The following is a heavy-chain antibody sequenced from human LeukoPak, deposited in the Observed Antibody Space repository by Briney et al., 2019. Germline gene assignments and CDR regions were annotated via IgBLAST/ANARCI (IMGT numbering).Heavy chain of an antibody. CDR3: ARDKLEYCSSTSCSPGAFDI. V-gene: IGHV1-18*01. D-gene: IGHD2-2*01. CDR2: ISAYNGNT. J-gene: IGHJ3*02. Sequence: ASVKVSCKASGYTFTSYGISWVRQAPGRGLEWMGWISAYNGNTNYAQKLQGRVTMTTDTSTSTAYMELRSLRSDDTAVYYCARDKLEYCSSTSCSPGAFDIWGQGTMVTVSS. CDR1: GYTFTSYG.